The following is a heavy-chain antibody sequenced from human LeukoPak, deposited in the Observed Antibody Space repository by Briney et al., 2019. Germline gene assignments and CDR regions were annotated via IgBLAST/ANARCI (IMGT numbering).Heavy chain of an antibody. CDR1: GFIFYNYA. J-gene: IGHJ4*02. CDR3: SPLGSGVDY. D-gene: IGHD6-19*01. CDR2: IGVGGGKT. Sequence: GGSLRLSCAASGFIFYNYAMSWVRQAPGKGLEWVSVIGVGGGKTYCADSVKGRFTISRDDSKNTLYLEINSLRAEDTAVYYCSPLGSGVDYWGQGTMVTVTS. V-gene: IGHV3-23*01.